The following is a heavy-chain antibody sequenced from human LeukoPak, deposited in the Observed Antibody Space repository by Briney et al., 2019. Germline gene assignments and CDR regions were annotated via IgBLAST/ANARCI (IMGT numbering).Heavy chain of an antibody. V-gene: IGHV3-7*01. Sequence: GGSLRLSCAASGFTFSSYWMSWVRQAPGKGLEWVANIKQDGSEKYYVDSVKGRFTISRDNAKNSLYLQMNSLRAEDTSVYYWARSVKGGGGDYYDSSGYPHGMDVWGQGTPVTVSS. J-gene: IGHJ6*02. CDR1: GFTFSSYW. CDR3: ARSVKGGGGDYYDSSGYPHGMDV. CDR2: IKQDGSEK. D-gene: IGHD3-22*01.